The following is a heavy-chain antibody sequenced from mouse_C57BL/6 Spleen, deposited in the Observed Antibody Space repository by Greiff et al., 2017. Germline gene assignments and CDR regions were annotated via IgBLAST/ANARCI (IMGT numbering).Heavy chain of an antibody. CDR2: ISSGSGSI. CDR1: GFTFSDYG. D-gene: IGHD3-1*01. Sequence: EVQGVESGGGLVKPGGSLKLSCAASGFTFSDYGMHWVRQAPEKGLEWVAYISSGSGSINYADTLKGRFTISRGNAKNTLFLQMTSLRSEDTAMYYGARQLWYFDVWGTGTTVTVAS. CDR3: ARQLWYFDV. V-gene: IGHV5-17*01. J-gene: IGHJ1*03.